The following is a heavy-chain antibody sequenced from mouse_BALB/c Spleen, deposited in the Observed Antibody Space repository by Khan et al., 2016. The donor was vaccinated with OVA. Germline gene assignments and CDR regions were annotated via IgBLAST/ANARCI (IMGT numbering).Heavy chain of an antibody. Sequence: EVELVEPGGGLVQPGGSLRLSCATSGFTFSDYYMSWVRQPPGKALEWLGFIRNKANGYTTQYSASVKGRFTISRDNFQSVLYLQMNTLRAEDSATYYCTRETVVDIYWYFDVWGAGTTVTVSS. D-gene: IGHD1-1*01. J-gene: IGHJ1*01. CDR3: TRETVVDIYWYFDV. CDR1: GFTFSDYY. CDR2: IRNKANGYTT. V-gene: IGHV7-3*02.